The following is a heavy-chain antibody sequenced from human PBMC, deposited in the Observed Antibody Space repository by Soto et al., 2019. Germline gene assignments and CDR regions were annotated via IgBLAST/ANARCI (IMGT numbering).Heavy chain of an antibody. Sequence: QVQLQQWGAGLLKPSETLSLTCAVYGGSFSGHSWTWIRQSPGKGLEWIGDINHSGRVNYSPSLKSRVTISLDTSKNPFSLTLSAVTAADTAMYYCSTRAYDTTGYYRFDPWGQGTLVNVSS. CDR2: INHSGRV. D-gene: IGHD3-22*01. CDR3: STRAYDTTGYYRFDP. V-gene: IGHV4-34*01. J-gene: IGHJ5*01. CDR1: GGSFSGHS.